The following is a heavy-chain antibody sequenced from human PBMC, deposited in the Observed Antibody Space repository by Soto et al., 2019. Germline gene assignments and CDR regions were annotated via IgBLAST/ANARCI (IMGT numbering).Heavy chain of an antibody. J-gene: IGHJ4*02. CDR3: ARGDIQELRVPFDY. D-gene: IGHD1-26*01. CDR2: IWYDGSNK. CDR1: GFTFSSYG. V-gene: IGHV3-33*01. Sequence: VGSLRLSCAASGFTFSSYGMHWVRQAPGKGLEWVAVIWYDGSNKYYADSVKGRFTISRDNSKNTLYLQMNSLRAEDTAVYYCARGDIQELRVPFDYWGQGTLVTVSS.